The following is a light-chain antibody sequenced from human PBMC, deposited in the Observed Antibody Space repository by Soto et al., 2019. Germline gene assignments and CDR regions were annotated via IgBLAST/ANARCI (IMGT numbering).Light chain of an antibody. Sequence: QSALTQPPSASGSPGQSVTISCTGTSSDVGGYNYVSWYQQHPGQAPKLMIYEVYKRPSGVTDRFSGSKSGNTASLTVSGLQSEDEADYYCNSYAGSNIVFGTGTKLTVL. CDR3: NSYAGSNIV. V-gene: IGLV2-8*01. CDR2: EVY. J-gene: IGLJ1*01. CDR1: SSDVGGYNY.